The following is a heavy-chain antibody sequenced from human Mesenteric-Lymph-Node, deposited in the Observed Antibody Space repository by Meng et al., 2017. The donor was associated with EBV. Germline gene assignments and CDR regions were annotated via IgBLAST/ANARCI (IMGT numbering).Heavy chain of an antibody. CDR3: ARLDRWELLRGLVY. J-gene: IGHJ4*02. D-gene: IGHD1-26*01. Sequence: QGQLQESGPGLVKPSEPLSLTCTVSDGSVSSGSYYWSWIRQPPGKGLEWIGYIYYSGSTNYNPSLKSRVTISVDTSKNQFSLKLSSVTAADTAVYYCARLDRWELLRGLVYWGQGTLVTVSS. CDR2: IYYSGST. V-gene: IGHV4-61*01. CDR1: DGSVSSGSYY.